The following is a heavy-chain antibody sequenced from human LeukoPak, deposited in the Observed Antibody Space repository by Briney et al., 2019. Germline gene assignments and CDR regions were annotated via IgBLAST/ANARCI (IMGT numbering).Heavy chain of an antibody. Sequence: GGSLRLSCAASGFTFSSYAMSWVRQARGKGLEWVSAISGSGGSTYYADSVKGPFTICRDNSKNTLYLQMNSLRAEDTAVYYCAKDRPVYAIQGRLIFGYWGQGTLVTVSS. V-gene: IGHV3-23*01. D-gene: IGHD2-8*01. CDR2: ISGSGGST. CDR1: GFTFSSYA. J-gene: IGHJ4*02. CDR3: AKDRPVYAIQGRLIFGY.